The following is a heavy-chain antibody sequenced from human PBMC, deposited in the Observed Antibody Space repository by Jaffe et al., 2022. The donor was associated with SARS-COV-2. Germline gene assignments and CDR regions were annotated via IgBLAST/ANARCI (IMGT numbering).Heavy chain of an antibody. CDR2: MNPNSGNT. V-gene: IGHV1-8*01. J-gene: IGHJ3*02. CDR3: ARVPSLRYFDWLPARAFDI. CDR1: GYTFTSYD. D-gene: IGHD3-9*01. Sequence: QVQLVQSGAEVKKPGASVKVSCKASGYTFTSYDINWVRQATGQGLEWMGWMNPNSGNTGYAQKFQGRVTMTRNTSISTAYMELSSLRSEDTAVYYCARVPSLRYFDWLPARAFDIWGQGTMVTVSS.